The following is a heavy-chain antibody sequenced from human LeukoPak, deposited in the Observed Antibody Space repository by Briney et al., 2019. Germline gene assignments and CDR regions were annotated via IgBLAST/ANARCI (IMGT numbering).Heavy chain of an antibody. J-gene: IGHJ4*02. CDR2: IKQDGSDK. CDR3: ARTRLSSDC. Sequence: GGSLRLSCAASGFTFSSYWMTWVRQAPGKGLEWVASIKQDGSDKNYVGSVKGRFTISRDNAKNSLYLQMNSLRDKDTAVYYCARTRLSSDCWGQGTLVTVSS. V-gene: IGHV3-7*01. D-gene: IGHD2/OR15-2a*01. CDR1: GFTFSSYW.